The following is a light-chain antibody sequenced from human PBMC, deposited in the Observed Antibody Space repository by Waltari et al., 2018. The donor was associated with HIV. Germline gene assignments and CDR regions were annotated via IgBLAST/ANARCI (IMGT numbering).Light chain of an antibody. J-gene: IGLJ2*01. V-gene: IGLV3-1*01. CDR1: NLGRKY. CDR3: QAWDSSAHVV. Sequence: SFGLTQSPSVSLSPGQTAHITCSGDNLGRKYTAWYQHKPGQSPVLVLFQDNKRPSGIPARFSGSNSGNTATLTISGTQTLDEADYYCQAWDSSAHVVFGGGTRLTVL. CDR2: QDN.